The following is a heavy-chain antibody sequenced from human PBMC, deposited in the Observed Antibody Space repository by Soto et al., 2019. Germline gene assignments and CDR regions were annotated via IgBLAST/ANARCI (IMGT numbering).Heavy chain of an antibody. J-gene: IGHJ4*02. V-gene: IGHV3-7*01. CDR2: IKQDGSEK. CDR1: GFTFSSYW. D-gene: IGHD3-3*01. Sequence: GGSLRLSCAASGFTFSSYWMSWVRRAPGKGLEWVATIKQDGSEKFYVDSVKGRFTISRDDAKNSLYLQMNSLRAEDTAVYYCAKLSTITTFDYWGQGTLVTVSS. CDR3: AKLSTITTFDY.